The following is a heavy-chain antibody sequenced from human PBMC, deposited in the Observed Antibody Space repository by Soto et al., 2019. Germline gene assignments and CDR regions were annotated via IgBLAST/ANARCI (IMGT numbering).Heavy chain of an antibody. V-gene: IGHV3-66*01. Sequence: GGSLRLSYAASGFTVSSNYMSWVRQAPGKGLEWVSVIYSGGSTYYADSVKGRFTISRDNSKNTLYLQVNSLRAEDTAVYYCARSPDSSGWFEYFDYWGQGTLVTVSS. D-gene: IGHD6-19*01. CDR2: IYSGGST. J-gene: IGHJ4*02. CDR3: ARSPDSSGWFEYFDY. CDR1: GFTVSSNY.